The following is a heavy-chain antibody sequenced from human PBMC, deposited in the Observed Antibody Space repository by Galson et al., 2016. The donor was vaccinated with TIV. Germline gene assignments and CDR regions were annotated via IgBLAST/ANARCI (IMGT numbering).Heavy chain of an antibody. CDR3: ARRGGSDSPARAFDI. Sequence: QSGAEVKKTGESLKISCKGSGSNFITYWIGWARQMPGKGLEWMGIIFPSDSDTRYSPSFEGQVTISADKSASTISLQWTSLKTSDSGIHYCARRGGSDSPARAFDIWGQGTKVTVSS. V-gene: IGHV5-51*01. CDR1: GSNFITYW. J-gene: IGHJ3*02. D-gene: IGHD2-21*01. CDR2: IFPSDSDT.